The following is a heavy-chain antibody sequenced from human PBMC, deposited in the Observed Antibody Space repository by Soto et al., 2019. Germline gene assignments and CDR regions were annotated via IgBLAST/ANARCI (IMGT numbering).Heavy chain of an antibody. V-gene: IGHV1-18*01. D-gene: IGHD4-17*01. CDR1: GYTFTSYG. Sequence: ASVKVSCKASGYTFTSYGISWVRQAPGQGLEGMGWISAYNGNTNYAQKLQGRATMTTDTSMSTAYIELRSLRPDDTAVYYCAREDDYGDYVLIDYWGQGTLVTVS. J-gene: IGHJ4*02. CDR3: AREDDYGDYVLIDY. CDR2: ISAYNGNT.